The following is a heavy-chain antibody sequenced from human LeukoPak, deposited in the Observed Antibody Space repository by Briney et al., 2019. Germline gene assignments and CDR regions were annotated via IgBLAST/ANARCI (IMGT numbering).Heavy chain of an antibody. D-gene: IGHD2-2*01. CDR3: ARGYDIVVVPAAQPTRHYYYYYGMDV. J-gene: IGHJ6*02. Sequence: GASVKVSCKASGYTFTSYGISWVRQAPGQGLEWMGWIGAYNGNTNYAQKLQGRVTMTTDTSTSTAYMELRSLRSDDTAVYYCARGYDIVVVPAAQPTRHYYYYYGMDVWGQGTTVTVSS. CDR1: GYTFTSYG. V-gene: IGHV1-18*01. CDR2: IGAYNGNT.